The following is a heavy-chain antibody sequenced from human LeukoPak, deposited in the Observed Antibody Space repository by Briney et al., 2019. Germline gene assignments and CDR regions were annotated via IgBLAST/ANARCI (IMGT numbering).Heavy chain of an antibody. V-gene: IGHV4-34*01. D-gene: IGHD2-15*01. CDR2: TNRSGST. CDR1: SVSFSGYY. CDR3: ARSVEGYCSGTSCYYYYYYMDV. J-gene: IGHJ6*03. Sequence: SETLSLTCAVYSVSFSGYYWSWIRQPPGKGLEWIGETNRSGSTNYNPSLKSRVTISVDTSKNKFYLKLSSVTAADTAVYYCARSVEGYCSGTSCYYYYYYMDVWGKGTTVTVSS.